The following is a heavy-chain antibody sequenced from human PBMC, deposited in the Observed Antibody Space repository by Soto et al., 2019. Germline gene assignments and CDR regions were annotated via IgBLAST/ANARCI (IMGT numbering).Heavy chain of an antibody. Sequence: GGSLRLSCAASGFTFSNAWMSWVRQAPGKGLEWVGRIKSKTDGGTTDYAAPVKGRFTMSRDDSKNTLYLQMNSLKTEDTAVYYCTTDAPPTYYDFWSGYASPPFFDYWGQGTLVTVSS. CDR1: GFTFSNAW. V-gene: IGHV3-15*01. D-gene: IGHD3-3*01. J-gene: IGHJ4*02. CDR2: IKSKTDGGTT. CDR3: TTDAPPTYYDFWSGYASPPFFDY.